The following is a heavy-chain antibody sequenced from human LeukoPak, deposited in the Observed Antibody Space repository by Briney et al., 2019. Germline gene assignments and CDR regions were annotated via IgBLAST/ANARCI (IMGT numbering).Heavy chain of an antibody. CDR1: GYIFTGFY. V-gene: IGHV1-2*02. Sequence: ASVKVSCKASGYIFTGFYMHGVRQAPGQGPEWMGWINPNNGDTKYAQKFHDRVTMTRDTSLTTAYMELTRLTSDDTAFYYCARNGQLLSGGNWFDPWGQGALVTVSS. J-gene: IGHJ5*02. CDR3: ARNGQLLSGGNWFDP. CDR2: INPNNGDT. D-gene: IGHD2-2*01.